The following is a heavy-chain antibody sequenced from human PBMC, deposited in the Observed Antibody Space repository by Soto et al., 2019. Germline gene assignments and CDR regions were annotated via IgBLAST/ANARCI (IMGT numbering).Heavy chain of an antibody. CDR2: IIPIFGTA. J-gene: IGHJ4*02. Sequence: QVQPVQSGAEVKKPGSSVKVSCEASGGTFSSYAISWVRQAPGQGLEWMGGIIPIFGTANYAQKFQGRVTITADESTSTAYMELSSLRSEDTAVYYCARDWGSYSSSWPTFDYWGQGTLVTVSS. CDR3: ARDWGSYSSSWPTFDY. V-gene: IGHV1-69*01. D-gene: IGHD6-13*01. CDR1: GGTFSSYA.